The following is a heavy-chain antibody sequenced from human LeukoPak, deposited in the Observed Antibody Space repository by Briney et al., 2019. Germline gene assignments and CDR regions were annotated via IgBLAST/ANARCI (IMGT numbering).Heavy chain of an antibody. J-gene: IGHJ5*02. CDR3: AKDRGVAGLNWFDP. CDR2: ISYDGSNK. Sequence: QPGRSLRLSCAASGFTFSSYGMHWVRQAPGKGLEWVAVISYDGSNKYYADFVKGRFTISRDNSKNTLYLQMNSLRAEDTAVYYCAKDRGVAGLNWFDPWGQGTLVTVSS. V-gene: IGHV3-30*18. D-gene: IGHD3-10*01. CDR1: GFTFSSYG.